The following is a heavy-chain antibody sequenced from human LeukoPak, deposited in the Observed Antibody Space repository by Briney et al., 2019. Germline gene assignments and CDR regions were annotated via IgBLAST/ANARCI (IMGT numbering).Heavy chain of an antibody. V-gene: IGHV7-4-1*02. CDR1: GYTFTSYA. D-gene: IGHD5-18*01. J-gene: IGHJ4*02. CDR3: ARGGYSYGYDLYYFDY. CDR2: INTNTGNP. Sequence: ASVKVSCKASGYTFTSYAMNWVRQAPGQGLEWIGWINTNTGNPTYAQGFTGRFVFSLDTSVSTAYLQISSLKAEDTAVYYCARGGYSYGYDLYYFDYWGQGTLVTVSS.